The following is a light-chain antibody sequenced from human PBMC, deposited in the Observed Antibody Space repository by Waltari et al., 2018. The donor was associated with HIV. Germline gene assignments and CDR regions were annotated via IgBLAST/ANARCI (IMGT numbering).Light chain of an antibody. CDR1: QSISSW. CDR3: QQYNSYPT. Sequence: DIQMTQSPSTLSASVGDRVTIPCRASQSISSWLAWYQQKPGKAPKLLIYKASSLESGVPSRYSGSGSGTEFTLTISSLQPDDFATYYGQQYNSYPTFGQGTKVEIK. V-gene: IGKV1-5*03. CDR2: KAS. J-gene: IGKJ1*01.